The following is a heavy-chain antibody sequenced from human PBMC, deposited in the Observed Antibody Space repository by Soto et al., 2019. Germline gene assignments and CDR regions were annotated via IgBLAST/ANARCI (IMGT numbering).Heavy chain of an antibody. CDR3: AMSLVDGYNYDDY. Sequence: RGESLKISCKGSGYSFTSYWIGWVRQMPGKGLEWMGIIYPGDSDTRYSPSFQGQVTISADKSISTAYLQWSSLKASDTAMYYCAMSLVDGYNYDDYWGQGTLVTVSS. D-gene: IGHD5-12*01. J-gene: IGHJ4*02. CDR1: GYSFTSYW. V-gene: IGHV5-51*01. CDR2: IYPGDSDT.